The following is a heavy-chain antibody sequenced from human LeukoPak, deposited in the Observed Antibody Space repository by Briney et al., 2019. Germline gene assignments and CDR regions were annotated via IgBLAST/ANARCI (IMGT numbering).Heavy chain of an antibody. J-gene: IGHJ4*02. CDR3: AKGRPYCGGDCRGAFDY. CDR1: GFTVSSNY. D-gene: IGHD2-21*01. CDR2: IYSGGST. V-gene: IGHV3-53*01. Sequence: PGGSLRLSCAASGFTVSSNYMSWVRQAPGKGLEWVSVIYSGGSTYYADSVKGRFTISRDNSKNTLYLQMNIVRAEDTAVYYCAKGRPYCGGDCRGAFDYWGQGTLVTVSS.